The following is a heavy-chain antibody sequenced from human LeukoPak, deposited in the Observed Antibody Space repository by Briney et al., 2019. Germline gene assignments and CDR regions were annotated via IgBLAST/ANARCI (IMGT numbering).Heavy chain of an antibody. J-gene: IGHJ4*02. D-gene: IGHD2-21*01. CDR2: SRDKSNTYTT. CDR3: ASLYQGELGY. V-gene: IGHV3-72*01. Sequence: GGSLRLSCAASGFTLREHYIDWARQAPGKGLEWVCRSRDKSNTYTTEYAASVKGRFTISRDDSKNSLYLQMNSLKTEDTAVYYRASLYQGELGYWGQGTLVTVSS. CDR1: GFTLREHY.